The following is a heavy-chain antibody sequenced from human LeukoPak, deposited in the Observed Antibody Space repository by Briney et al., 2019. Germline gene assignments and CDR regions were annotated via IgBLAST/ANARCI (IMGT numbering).Heavy chain of an antibody. V-gene: IGHV3-9*01. CDR1: GFTFDDYA. CDR3: AKDFGLGAWTDAFDI. J-gene: IGHJ3*02. CDR2: ISWNSGSI. D-gene: IGHD1-26*01. Sequence: PGRSLRLSCAASGFTFDDYAMHWVRQAPGKGLEWVSGISWNSGSIGYADSVKGRFTISRDNAKNSLYLQMNSLRAEDTALYYCAKDFGLGAWTDAFDIWGQGTMVTVSS.